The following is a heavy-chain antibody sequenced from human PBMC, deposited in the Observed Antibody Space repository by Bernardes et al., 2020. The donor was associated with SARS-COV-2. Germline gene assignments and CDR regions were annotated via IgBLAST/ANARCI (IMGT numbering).Heavy chain of an antibody. V-gene: IGHV4-59*01. CDR2: VYYTGGT. J-gene: IGHJ3*02. Sequence: SETLSLTCTVSGGSISRNYWSWIRQPPGKGLEWIGHVYYTGGTNYNPSLKSRVTISVDTSKNQFSLRLSSVTAADTAVYYCARPHCCSCYGAFDIWGQGNMLPGSS. CDR3: ARPHCCSCYGAFDI. CDR1: GGSISRNY. D-gene: IGHD2-15*01.